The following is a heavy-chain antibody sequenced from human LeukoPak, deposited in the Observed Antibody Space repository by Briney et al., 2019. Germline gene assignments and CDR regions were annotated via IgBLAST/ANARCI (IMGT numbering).Heavy chain of an antibody. Sequence: SETLSLTCTVSGGSISSSSYYWSWIRQPPGKGLEWIGYIYYSGSTNYNPSLKSRVTISVDTSKNQFSLKLSSVTAADTAVYYCARGGDGYNYSGNWFDPWGQGALVTVSS. CDR2: IYYSGST. CDR3: ARGGDGYNYSGNWFDP. V-gene: IGHV4-61*05. J-gene: IGHJ5*02. D-gene: IGHD5-24*01. CDR1: GGSISSSSYY.